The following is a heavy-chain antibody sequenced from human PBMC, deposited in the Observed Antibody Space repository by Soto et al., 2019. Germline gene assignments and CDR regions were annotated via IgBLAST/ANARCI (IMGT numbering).Heavy chain of an antibody. CDR3: ARDYNWAYDF. CDR1: GFTFSNYA. V-gene: IGHV3-23*01. J-gene: IGHJ4*02. D-gene: IGHD1-1*01. CDR2: ITGSDGRT. Sequence: GGSLRLSCAASGFTFSNYAMSWVRQAPGKGLEWVSGITGSDGRTYYADSVKGRCTISRDTSKNQFSLQLNFVTPEDTAVYYCARDYNWAYDFWGQGTLVTVSS.